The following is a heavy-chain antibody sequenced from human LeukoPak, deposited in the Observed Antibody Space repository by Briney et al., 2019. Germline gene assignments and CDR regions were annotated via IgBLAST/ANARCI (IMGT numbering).Heavy chain of an antibody. CDR1: GGTFSSYA. CDR2: IIPIFGTA. D-gene: IGHD2-15*01. J-gene: IGHJ4*02. Sequence: SVKASCKASGGTFSSYAISWVRQAPGQGLEWMGGIIPIFGTANYAQKFQGRVTITADESTSTAYMELSSLRSEDTVVYYCARDLGCSGGSWCYWGQGTLVTVSS. CDR3: ARDLGCSGGSWCY. V-gene: IGHV1-69*01.